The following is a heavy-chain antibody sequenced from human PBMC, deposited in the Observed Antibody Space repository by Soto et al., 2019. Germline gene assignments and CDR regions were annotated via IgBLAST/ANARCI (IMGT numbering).Heavy chain of an antibody. V-gene: IGHV3-48*03. CDR3: ARGVDTAMVPVDY. CDR1: GFTFSSYE. J-gene: IGHJ4*02. D-gene: IGHD5-18*01. Sequence: EVQLVESGGGLVQPGGSLRLSCAASGFTFSSYEMNWVRQAPGKGLEWVSYISSSGSTIYYADSVKGRFTISRDNAKNSLYLQMNSLRAEDTAVYYCARGVDTAMVPVDYWGQGTLVTVSS. CDR2: ISSSGSTI.